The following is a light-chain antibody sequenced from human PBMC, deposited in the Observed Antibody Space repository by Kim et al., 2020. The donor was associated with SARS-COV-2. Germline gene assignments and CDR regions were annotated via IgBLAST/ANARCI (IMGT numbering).Light chain of an antibody. J-gene: IGKJ4*02. CDR1: QSVLYSSNNKNY. Sequence: ATINCKSSQSVLYSSNNKNYLAWYQQKPGQPPKLLIYWASTRESGVPDRFSGSGSGTDFTLTISSLQAEDVAVYYCQQYYSTPARFGGGTKVDIK. CDR3: QQYYSTPAR. V-gene: IGKV4-1*01. CDR2: WAS.